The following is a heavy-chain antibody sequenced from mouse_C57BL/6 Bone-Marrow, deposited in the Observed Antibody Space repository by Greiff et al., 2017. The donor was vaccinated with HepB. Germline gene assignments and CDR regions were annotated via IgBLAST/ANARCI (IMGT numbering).Heavy chain of an antibody. D-gene: IGHD1-1*01. V-gene: IGHV1-69*01. CDR2: IDPSDSYT. J-gene: IGHJ2*01. CDR3: ARYTVVAPNYFDY. Sequence: VQLVESGAELVMPGASVKLSCKASGYTFTSYWMHWVKQRPGQGLEWIGEIDPSDSYTNYNQKFKGKSTLTVDKSSSTAYMQLSSLTSEDSAVYYCARYTVVAPNYFDYWGQGTTLTVSS. CDR1: GYTFTSYW.